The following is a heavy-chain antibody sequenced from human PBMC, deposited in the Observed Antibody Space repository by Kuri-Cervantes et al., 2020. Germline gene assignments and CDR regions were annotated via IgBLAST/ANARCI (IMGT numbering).Heavy chain of an antibody. CDR3: ARELSSSAIHGFDP. V-gene: IGHV3-30*02. Sequence: GGSLRLSCAASGFTFSSYGMHWVRQAPGKGREWVAFIQSDGSEIYYGYSVEGLITPSRNNSKNTVYLQMNSLRAEDTAVYYCARELSSSAIHGFDPRGQGTLVTVSS. CDR1: GFTFSSYG. J-gene: IGHJ5*02. CDR2: IQSDGSEI. D-gene: IGHD2-2*01.